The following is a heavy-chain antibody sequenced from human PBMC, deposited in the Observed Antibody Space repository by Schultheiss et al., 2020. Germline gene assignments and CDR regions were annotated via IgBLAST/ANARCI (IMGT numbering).Heavy chain of an antibody. V-gene: IGHV1-46*01. Sequence: ASVKVSCKVSGYTLTELSMHWVRQAPGQGLEWMGIINPSGGSTSYAQKFQGRVTMTRDTSTSTVYMELSSLRSDDTAVYYCARGAPYSSWDYWGQGTLVTVSS. CDR2: INPSGGST. CDR3: ARGAPYSSWDY. D-gene: IGHD6-6*01. J-gene: IGHJ4*02. CDR1: GYTLTELS.